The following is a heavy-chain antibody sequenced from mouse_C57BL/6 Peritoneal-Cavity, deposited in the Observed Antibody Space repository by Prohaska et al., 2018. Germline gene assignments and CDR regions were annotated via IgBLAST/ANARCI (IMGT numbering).Heavy chain of an antibody. CDR3: ARTEGNYYFDY. J-gene: IGHJ2*01. CDR2: IYPGDGDT. CDR1: GYAFSSYW. Sequence: QVQLQQSGAELVKPGASVKISCKASGYAFSSYWMNWVKQRPGKGLEWIGQIYPGDGDTNYNGKLKGKATLTADKSSSTAYMQLSSLTSEDSAVYFCARTEGNYYFDYWGQGTTLTVSS. D-gene: IGHD2-1*01. V-gene: IGHV1-80*01.